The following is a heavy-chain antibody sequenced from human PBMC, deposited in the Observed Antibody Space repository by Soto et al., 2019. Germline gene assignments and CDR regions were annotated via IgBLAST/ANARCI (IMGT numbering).Heavy chain of an antibody. CDR3: ARTLPVSYYYGSGSYYPTYNWFDP. Sequence: SETLSLTCAVYGGSFSGYYWSWIRQPPGKGLEWIGEINHSGSTNYNPSLKSRVTISVDTSKNQFSLKLSSVTAADTAVYYCARTLPVSYYYGSGSYYPTYNWFDPWGQGTLVTVSS. CDR2: INHSGST. D-gene: IGHD3-10*01. V-gene: IGHV4-34*01. J-gene: IGHJ5*02. CDR1: GGSFSGYY.